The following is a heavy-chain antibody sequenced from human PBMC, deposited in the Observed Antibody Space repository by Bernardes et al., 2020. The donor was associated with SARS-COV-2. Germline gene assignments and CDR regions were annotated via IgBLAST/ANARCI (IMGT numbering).Heavy chain of an antibody. J-gene: IGHJ4*02. CDR1: GFTSSIYS. D-gene: IGHD2-15*01. CDR2: ISRSSYI. CDR3: ARDSREWTGGWYYFDD. V-gene: IGHV3-21*01. Sequence: GSLRLSSSASGFTSSIYSMNWVRQAPGKGLEWVSLISRSSYIDYADSVKGRFTISRENAKNSLYLQMNSLRAEDTAVYYCARDSREWTGGWYYFDDWGQGTLVTVSS.